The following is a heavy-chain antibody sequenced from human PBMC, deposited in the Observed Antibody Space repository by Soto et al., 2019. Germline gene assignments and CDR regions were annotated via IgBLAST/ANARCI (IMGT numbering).Heavy chain of an antibody. CDR3: AHKTVTTIDKGWFDP. Sequence: QITLKESGPTLVKPTQTLTLTCTFSGFSLSTSGVGVGWIRQPPGKALEWLALIYWDDDKRYSPSLKSRLTITKDTSKNQLVLTMTNMDPVDTATYYCAHKTVTTIDKGWFDPWGQGTLVTVSS. D-gene: IGHD4-17*01. J-gene: IGHJ5*02. V-gene: IGHV2-5*02. CDR2: IYWDDDK. CDR1: GFSLSTSGVG.